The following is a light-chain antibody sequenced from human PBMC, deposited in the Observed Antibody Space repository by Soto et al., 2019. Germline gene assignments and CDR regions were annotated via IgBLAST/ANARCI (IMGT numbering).Light chain of an antibody. Sequence: DLQRTQSHCTLSASVGDRVTITCRASQSISSGVAWFQQKPGKAPKRLIYDASTLESGVPSRFSGSGSATEFTLTISSLQPDDFATYYCQQYNYYRTFGQGTKVDNK. V-gene: IGKV1-5*01. CDR2: DAS. CDR3: QQYNYYRT. CDR1: QSISSG. J-gene: IGKJ1*01.